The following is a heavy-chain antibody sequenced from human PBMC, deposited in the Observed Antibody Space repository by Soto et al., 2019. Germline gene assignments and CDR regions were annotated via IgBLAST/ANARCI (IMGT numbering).Heavy chain of an antibody. D-gene: IGHD1-1*01. V-gene: IGHV4-59*01. Sequence: SETLSLTCTVSGGSISSYYWSWIRQPPGKGLEWIGYIYYSGSTNYNPSLKSRVTISVDTSKNQFSLKLSSVTAADTAVYYCARGRPAIATRWFDSWGQGTLVTVSS. J-gene: IGHJ5*01. CDR3: ARGRPAIATRWFDS. CDR1: GGSISSYY. CDR2: IYYSGST.